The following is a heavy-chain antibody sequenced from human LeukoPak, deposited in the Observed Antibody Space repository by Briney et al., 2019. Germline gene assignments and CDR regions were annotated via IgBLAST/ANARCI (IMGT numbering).Heavy chain of an antibody. Sequence: QPGGSLRLSCAASGFTFSSYGMHWVRQAPGKGLEWVAVISYDGSNKYYADSVKGRFTISRDNSKNTLYLQMNSLRAEDTAVYYCAKGYSYFDYWGQGTLVTVSS. CDR2: ISYDGSNK. CDR1: GFTFSSYG. D-gene: IGHD5-18*01. CDR3: AKGYSYFDY. J-gene: IGHJ4*02. V-gene: IGHV3-30*18.